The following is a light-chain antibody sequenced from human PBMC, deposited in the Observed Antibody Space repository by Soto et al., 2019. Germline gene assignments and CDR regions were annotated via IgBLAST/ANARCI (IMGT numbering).Light chain of an antibody. J-gene: IGLJ2*01. V-gene: IGLV2-23*02. CDR2: EVS. CDR1: SSDVGSYNL. Sequence: QSVLTQPASVSGSPGQSITISCTGTSSDVGSYNLVSWYQQHPGKAPKLMIYEVSKRPSGVSNRFSGSKSGNTASLTISGLQAADEADYYCCSYAGSSPHVVFGGGTKITVL. CDR3: CSYAGSSPHVV.